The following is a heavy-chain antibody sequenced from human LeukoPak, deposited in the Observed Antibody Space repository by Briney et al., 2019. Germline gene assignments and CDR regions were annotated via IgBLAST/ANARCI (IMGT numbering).Heavy chain of an antibody. V-gene: IGHV1-3*01. J-gene: IGHJ4*02. D-gene: IGHD3-3*01. CDR3: ARDEVDDFWSGYYTGGDY. CDR2: INAGNGNT. Sequence: ASVKVSCKASGGTLSSYAISWVRQAPGQRLEWMGWINAGNGNTKYSQKFQGRVTITRDTSASTAYMELSSLRSEDTAVYYCARDEVDDFWSGYYTGGDYWGQGTLVTVSS. CDR1: GGTLSSYA.